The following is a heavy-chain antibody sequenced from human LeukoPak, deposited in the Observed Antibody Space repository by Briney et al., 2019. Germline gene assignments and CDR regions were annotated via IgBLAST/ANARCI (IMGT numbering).Heavy chain of an antibody. J-gene: IGHJ4*02. V-gene: IGHV4-34*01. CDR3: ARGYYYGSGSSFDY. D-gene: IGHD3-10*01. Sequence: SETLSLTCAVYGGSFSGYYWSWIRQPPGKGLEWIGEINHSGSTNYNPSLKSRVTISVDTSKNQFSLKLSSVTAADTAAYYCARGYYYGSGSSFDYWGQGTLVTVSS. CDR2: INHSGST. CDR1: GGSFSGYY.